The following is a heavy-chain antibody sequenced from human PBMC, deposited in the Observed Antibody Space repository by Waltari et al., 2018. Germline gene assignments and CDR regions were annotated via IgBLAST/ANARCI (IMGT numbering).Heavy chain of an antibody. J-gene: IGHJ4*02. CDR2: ISSTSSYI. CDR3: ARDPGSGRFFDY. D-gene: IGHD1-26*01. Sequence: EVQLVESGGGLVKPGGSLRLSCSASGFSFRSYSMGWVRQAPGKGRELISTISSTSSYIFDTDSLRGRFAISRDNARDLLYLQMNSLRAEDTAVYYCARDPGSGRFFDYWGQGILVTVSS. CDR1: GFSFRSYS. V-gene: IGHV3-21*02.